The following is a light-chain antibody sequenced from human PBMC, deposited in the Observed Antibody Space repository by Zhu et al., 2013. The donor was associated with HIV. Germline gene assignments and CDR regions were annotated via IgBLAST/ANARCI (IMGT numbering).Light chain of an antibody. V-gene: IGKV1-39*01. Sequence: DIQMTQSPSSLSASVGDRVTITCRASQSISTYLNWYQQKPGKAPKLLIYAASSLQSGVPSRFSGSGSGTDFTLTISRLEPEDFAVYYCQQYGNSPWTFGQGTTVEIK. CDR1: QSISTY. CDR3: QQYGNSPWT. J-gene: IGKJ1*01. CDR2: AAS.